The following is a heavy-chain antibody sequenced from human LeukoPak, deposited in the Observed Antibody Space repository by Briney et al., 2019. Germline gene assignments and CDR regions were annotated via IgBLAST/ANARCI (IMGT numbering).Heavy chain of an antibody. CDR1: GFTFSSYG. V-gene: IGHV3-33*06. D-gene: IGHD6-13*01. J-gene: IGHJ4*02. CDR3: AKGLHSSTSYGVDY. Sequence: GRSLRLSCAAPGFTFSSYGMHWVRQAPGKGLEWVAVIRYDGSKKYYADSVKGRFTISRDNSKNTLYLQMNSLRAEDTAVYYCAKGLHSSTSYGVDYWCQGTLVTVSS. CDR2: IRYDGSKK.